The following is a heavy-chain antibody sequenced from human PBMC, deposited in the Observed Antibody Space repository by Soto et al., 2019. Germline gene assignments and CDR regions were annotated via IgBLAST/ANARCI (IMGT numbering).Heavy chain of an antibody. J-gene: IGHJ5*02. D-gene: IGHD3-16*01. CDR1: GFTFSSYS. V-gene: IGHV3-21*01. Sequence: PGGSLRLSCAASGFTFSSYSMNWVRQAPGKGLEWVSSISSSSSYIYYADSVKGRFTISRDNAKNSLYLQMNSLRAEDTAVYYCARDPFGNRRFDPWGQGTLVTVSS. CDR2: ISSSSSYI. CDR3: ARDPFGNRRFDP.